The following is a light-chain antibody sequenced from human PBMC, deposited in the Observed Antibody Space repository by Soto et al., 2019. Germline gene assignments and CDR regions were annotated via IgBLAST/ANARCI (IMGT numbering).Light chain of an antibody. CDR2: AVN. V-gene: IGLV2-11*01. J-gene: IGLJ3*02. CDR3: CSYAGSYTWM. CDR1: SSDVGDYNY. Sequence: QSALTQPRSVSGSPGQSVTISCTGTSSDVGDYNYVSWYQQHPGKAPKLLIYAVNMRPSGVPDRFSGSKSGNTASLTISGLQAEYEADYSCCSYAGSYTWMFGGGTKLTVL.